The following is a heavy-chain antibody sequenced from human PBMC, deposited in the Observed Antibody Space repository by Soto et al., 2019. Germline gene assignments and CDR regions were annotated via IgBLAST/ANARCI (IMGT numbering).Heavy chain of an antibody. CDR2: ISYDGRET. D-gene: IGHD2-21*02. J-gene: IGHJ4*02. CDR1: VFTFSAYA. CDR3: ATDPVAVTGSFIDS. Sequence: PWWSLRLSCSASVFTFSAYAFHWFRQAPGKGLEWLSVISYDGRETHYADSVEGRFIISRDSSKKTAYLQMNSLRGDDTAVYFCATDPVAVTGSFIDSWGQGTLVTVSS. V-gene: IGHV3-30-3*01.